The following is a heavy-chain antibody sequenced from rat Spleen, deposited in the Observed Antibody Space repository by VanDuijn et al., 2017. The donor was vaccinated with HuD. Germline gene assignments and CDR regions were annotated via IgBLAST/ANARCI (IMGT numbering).Heavy chain of an antibody. CDR2: ISYDGSST. CDR3: ARLGYGGYDYFDY. V-gene: IGHV5-7*01. CDR1: GFTFSNYN. Sequence: EVQLVESGGGLVQPGRSLKLSCAASGFTFSNYNMAWVRQAPTKGLEWVATISYDGSSTYYRDSVKGRFTISRDNAKSTLYLQMDSLRSEDTATYYCARLGYGGYDYFDYWGQGVMVTVSS. D-gene: IGHD1-11*01. J-gene: IGHJ2*01.